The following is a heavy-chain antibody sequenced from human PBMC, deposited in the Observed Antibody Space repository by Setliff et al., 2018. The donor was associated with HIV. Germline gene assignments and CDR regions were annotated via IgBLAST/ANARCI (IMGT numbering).Heavy chain of an antibody. Sequence: PGGSLRLSCTGSGFDFSEYYLIWIRQAPGKGLEWVSYISSSSSTIYYADSVKGRFAISRDNAKNSLYLQMNSLRAEDTAVYYCARVSELLAYYMDVWGKGTTVTVSS. CDR3: ARVSELLAYYMDV. J-gene: IGHJ6*03. V-gene: IGHV3-11*04. CDR2: ISSSSSTI. CDR1: GFDFSEYY. D-gene: IGHD1-26*01.